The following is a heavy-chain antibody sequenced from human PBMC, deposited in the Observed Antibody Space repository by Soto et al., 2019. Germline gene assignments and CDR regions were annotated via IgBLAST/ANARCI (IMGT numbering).Heavy chain of an antibody. CDR2: IYYSGST. CDR3: ARQLSTPYYDFWSTSNNWFDP. Sequence: PSETLSLTCTVSGGSISSSSYYWGWIRQPPGKGLEWIGSIYYSGSTYYNPSLKSRVTISVDTSKNQFSLKLSSVTAADTAVYYCARQLSTPYYDFWSTSNNWFDPWGQGTLVTVSS. V-gene: IGHV4-39*01. J-gene: IGHJ5*02. D-gene: IGHD3-3*01. CDR1: GGSISSSSYY.